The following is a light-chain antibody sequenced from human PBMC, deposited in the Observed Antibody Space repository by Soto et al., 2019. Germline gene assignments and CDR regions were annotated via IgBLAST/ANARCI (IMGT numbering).Light chain of an antibody. V-gene: IGLV1-44*01. J-gene: IGLJ7*01. CDR1: SSNIGSNT. CDR2: SNN. CDR3: AAWDDSLNGPM. Sequence: QSVLTQPPSASGTPGQRVTISCSGSSSNIGSNTVNWYQQLPGTAPKLLIYSNNQQPSGVPDRFSGSKSGTPASLAISGLQSEDEADYYCAAWDDSLNGPMFGGGTQLTVL.